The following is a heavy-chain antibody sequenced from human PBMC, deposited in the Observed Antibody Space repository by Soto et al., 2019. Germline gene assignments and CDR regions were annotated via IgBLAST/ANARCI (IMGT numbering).Heavy chain of an antibody. J-gene: IGHJ4*02. V-gene: IGHV1-18*01. CDR1: GNFCSKYG. CDR2: INRNTGST. CDR3: GRDGHHWDQRYLDY. Sequence: QVQLVQSGAEVKKPGASVKVSCKTPGNFCSKYGISWVRQAPGQGLEWMGWINRNTGSTNDAHKFRGRVTMPTDKSTVMVYLELVSLTSDDTAFYYCGRDGHHWDQRYLDYWGQGTLVSV. D-gene: IGHD1-26*01.